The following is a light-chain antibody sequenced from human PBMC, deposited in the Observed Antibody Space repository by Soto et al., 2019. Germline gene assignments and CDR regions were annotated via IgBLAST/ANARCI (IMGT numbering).Light chain of an antibody. CDR2: AAS. V-gene: IGKV1-9*01. J-gene: IGKJ4*01. CDR3: QQLNSYPRVT. CDR1: QGISSY. Sequence: DIQLTQSPSFLSASVGDRVTITCRASQGISSYLAWYQQKPGKAPKLLIYAASTLQSGVPSRFSGSGSGTEVTLTIISLQPEDFATYYCQQLNSYPRVTFGGGTNVAIK.